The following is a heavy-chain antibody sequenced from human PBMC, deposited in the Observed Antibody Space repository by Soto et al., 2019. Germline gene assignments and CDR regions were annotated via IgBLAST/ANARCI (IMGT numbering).Heavy chain of an antibody. CDR2: INHSGST. V-gene: IGHV4-34*01. D-gene: IGHD6-13*01. CDR1: GGSFSGYY. J-gene: IGHJ5*02. Sequence: PSETLSLTCAVYGGSFSGYYWSWIRQPPGKGLEWIGEINHSGSTNYNPSLKSRVTISVDTSKNQFSLKLSSVTAADTAVYYCARGIVRPAAGSRFDPWGQGTPVTVSS. CDR3: ARGIVRPAAGSRFDP.